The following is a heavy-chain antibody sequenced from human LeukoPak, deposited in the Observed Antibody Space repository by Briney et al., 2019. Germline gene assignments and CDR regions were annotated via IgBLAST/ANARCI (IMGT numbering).Heavy chain of an antibody. CDR2: IWYDGSNK. D-gene: IGHD1-26*01. V-gene: IGHV3-33*01. CDR3: ARAGVGAIYYFDY. Sequence: GGSLRLSCAASGFTFSNYGMHWVRQAPGKGLEWVALIWYDGSNKYYADSVRGRFTISRDNSKNTLYLQMKSLRVKDTAVYYCARAGVGAIYYFDYWGQGTLVTVSS. J-gene: IGHJ4*02. CDR1: GFTFSNYG.